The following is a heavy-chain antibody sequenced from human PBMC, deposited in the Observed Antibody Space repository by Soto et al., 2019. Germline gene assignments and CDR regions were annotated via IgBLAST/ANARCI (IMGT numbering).Heavy chain of an antibody. D-gene: IGHD4-4*01. CDR3: VRGTTEVTSFDL. V-gene: IGHV1-18*04. CDR1: GYIFTSYG. J-gene: IGHJ2*01. Sequence: QVPLMQSGAEVKKPGASVKVSCKASGYIFTSYGIGWVRQAPGQGLEWMGWISGFNGNTNYAQRFQDRVTLTTDTSTTTAYLELRSLISDDTAVYYCVRGTTEVTSFDLWGRGTLVTVSS. CDR2: ISGFNGNT.